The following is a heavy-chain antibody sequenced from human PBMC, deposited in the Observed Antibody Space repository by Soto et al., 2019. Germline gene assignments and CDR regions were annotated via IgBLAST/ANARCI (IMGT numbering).Heavy chain of an antibody. V-gene: IGHV3-73*02. J-gene: IGHJ4*02. CDR3: ASLIYDSSNFYDNDY. D-gene: IGHD3-22*01. CDR1: GFTFSGSS. Sequence: EVQLVESGGGLVQPGGSLRLSCAASGFTFSGSSMHWVRQASGKGLEWVARSRSKANNYATTYAASVKGWFTISRDESKNTTYLQMNSLKTEDTAIYYCASLIYDSSNFYDNDYWGQGTLVIVSS. CDR2: SRSKANNYAT.